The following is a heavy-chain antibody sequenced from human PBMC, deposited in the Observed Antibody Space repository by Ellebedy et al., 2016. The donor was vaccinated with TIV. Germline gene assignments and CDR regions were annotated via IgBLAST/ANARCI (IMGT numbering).Heavy chain of an antibody. CDR1: GYTLTELS. V-gene: IGHV1-24*01. CDR3: AHITMVRGARPDFDY. D-gene: IGHD3-10*01. CDR2: FDPEDGET. J-gene: IGHJ4*02. Sequence: AASVKVSCKVSGYTLTELSMHWVRQAPGKGLEWMGGFDPEDGETIYAQKFQGRVTMTEATSTDTAYMELSSLRSEDTAVYYCAHITMVRGARPDFDYWGQGTLVTVSS.